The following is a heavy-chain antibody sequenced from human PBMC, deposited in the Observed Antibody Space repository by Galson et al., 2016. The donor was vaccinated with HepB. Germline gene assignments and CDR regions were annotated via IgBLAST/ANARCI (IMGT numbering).Heavy chain of an antibody. Sequence: SETLSLTCTVSGGSTSSGSYYWGWIRRHPGKGLEWIGSVYYSGSTYYNPSLTSRVTISVDTSKNQFSLKLSSVTAADTAVYVCASGAGFLSRVDYWGQGTLVTVSS. D-gene: IGHD6-19*01. CDR2: VYYSGST. V-gene: IGHV4-39*01. CDR1: GGSTSSGSYY. CDR3: ASGAGFLSRVDY. J-gene: IGHJ4*02.